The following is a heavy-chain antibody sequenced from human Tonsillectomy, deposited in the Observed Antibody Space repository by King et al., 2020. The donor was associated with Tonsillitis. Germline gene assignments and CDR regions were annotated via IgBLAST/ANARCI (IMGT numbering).Heavy chain of an antibody. CDR1: GYTFTGYY. CDR3: AKDQDDYEEDY. D-gene: IGHD4/OR15-4a*01. J-gene: IGHJ4*02. CDR2: INPNSGGT. Sequence: QLVQSGAEVKKPGASVKVSCKASGYTFTGYYIHWVRQAPGEGLEWMAWINPNSGGTNYEQKIQGRVTVSRDTSINTAYMELSVLKSDDTAVYYCAKDQDDYEEDYWGQGTLVTVSS. V-gene: IGHV1-2*02.